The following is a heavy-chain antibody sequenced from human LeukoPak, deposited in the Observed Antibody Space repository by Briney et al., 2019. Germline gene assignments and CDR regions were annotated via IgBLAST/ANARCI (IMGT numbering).Heavy chain of an antibody. CDR2: LFYSGST. CDR3: ATVAVIRGVTYFDY. J-gene: IGHJ4*02. V-gene: IGHV4-59*01. Sequence: SETLSLTCTVSGGSISSYYWSWIRQPPGKGLEWIAYLFYSGSTDCNPSLESRVTISVDTSKNQFSLKLRSVTAADTAVYYCATVAVIRGVTYFDYWGQGTLVTVSS. D-gene: IGHD3-10*01. CDR1: GGSISSYY.